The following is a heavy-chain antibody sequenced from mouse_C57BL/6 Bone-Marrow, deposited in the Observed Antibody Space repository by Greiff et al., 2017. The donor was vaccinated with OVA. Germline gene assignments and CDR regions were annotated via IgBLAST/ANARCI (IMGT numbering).Heavy chain of an antibody. CDR1: GYSFTGYY. D-gene: IGHD1-1*01. J-gene: IGHJ1*03. CDR2: INPSTGGT. CDR3: ASPYYYGSEGYFDV. V-gene: IGHV1-42*01. Sequence: VQLKESGPELVKPGASVKISCKASGYSFTGYYMNWVKQSPEKSLEWIGEINPSTGGTTYNQKFKAKATLTVDKSSSTAYMQLKSLTSEDSAVYYCASPYYYGSEGYFDVWGTGTTVTVSS.